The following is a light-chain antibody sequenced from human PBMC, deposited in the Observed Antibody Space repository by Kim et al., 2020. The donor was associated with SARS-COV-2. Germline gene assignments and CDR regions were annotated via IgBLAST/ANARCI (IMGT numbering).Light chain of an antibody. CDR3: SSRDSSSKYASYV. CDR2: GKN. J-gene: IGLJ1*01. Sequence: GQAVRITCKGDSLNFYYASWYQQKPGTAPTHVISGKNDRPSGIPDRFSSSTSGNTASLTITGAQADDEADYYCSSRDSSSKYASYVFGTGTKVTVL. V-gene: IGLV3-19*01. CDR1: SLNFYY.